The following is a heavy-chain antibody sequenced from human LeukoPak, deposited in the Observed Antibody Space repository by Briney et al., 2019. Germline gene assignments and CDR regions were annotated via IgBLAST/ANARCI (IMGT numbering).Heavy chain of an antibody. CDR2: ISWNSGSI. V-gene: IGHV3-9*01. D-gene: IGHD2-2*01. CDR3: AKDLGSSPQNYFDY. Sequence: GGSLRLSCAASGFTFDDYAMHWVRQAPGKGLEWVLGISWNSGSIGYADSVKGRFTISRDNAKNSLYLQMNSLRAEDTALYYCAKDLGSSPQNYFDYWGQGTLVTVSS. CDR1: GFTFDDYA. J-gene: IGHJ4*02.